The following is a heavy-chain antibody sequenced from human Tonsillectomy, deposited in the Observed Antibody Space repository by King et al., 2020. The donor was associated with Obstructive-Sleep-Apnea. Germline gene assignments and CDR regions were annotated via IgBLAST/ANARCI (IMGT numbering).Heavy chain of an antibody. CDR3: AKSIVGATAPDY. CDR2: ISGSGGRT. CDR1: GFTFSSYA. Sequence: VQLVESGGGLVQPGGSLRLSCAASGFTFSSYAMSWVRQAPGKGLEWGSAISGSGGRTYYDDSVKGRFTIPRDNSKNPLYLQMNSLRAEDTAVYYCAKSIVGATAPDYWGQGTLVTVSS. D-gene: IGHD1-26*01. J-gene: IGHJ4*02. V-gene: IGHV3-23*04.